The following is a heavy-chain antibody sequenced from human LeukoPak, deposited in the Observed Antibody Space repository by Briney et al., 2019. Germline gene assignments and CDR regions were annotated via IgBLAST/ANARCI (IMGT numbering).Heavy chain of an antibody. CDR1: GYSISSGYY. CDR3: ARAYSSSWYFNWFDP. D-gene: IGHD6-13*01. J-gene: IGHJ5*02. V-gene: IGHV4-38-2*02. Sequence: SETLSLTCTVSGYSISSGYYWGWIRQPPGKGLEWIGNIYPSGTTYYNPSLKTRVTISVDTSKNQFSLKLSSVTAADTAVYFCARAYSSSWYFNWFDPWGQGTLVTVSS. CDR2: IYPSGTT.